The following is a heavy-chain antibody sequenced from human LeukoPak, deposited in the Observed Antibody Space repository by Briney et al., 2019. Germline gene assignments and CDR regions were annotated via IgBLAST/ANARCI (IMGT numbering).Heavy chain of an antibody. V-gene: IGHV4-59*08. CDR1: GGSFSGYY. D-gene: IGHD3-22*01. CDR2: IYYSGST. Sequence: SETLSLTCAVYGGSFSGYYWSWIRQPPGKGLEWIGYIYYSGSTNYNPSLKSRVTISVDTSKNQFSLKLSSVTAADTAVYYCARSPRDYYDTGSNWFDPWGQGTLVTVSS. CDR3: ARSPRDYYDTGSNWFDP. J-gene: IGHJ5*02.